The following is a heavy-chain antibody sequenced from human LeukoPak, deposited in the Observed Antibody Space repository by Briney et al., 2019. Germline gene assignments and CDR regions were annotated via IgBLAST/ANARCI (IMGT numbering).Heavy chain of an antibody. CDR3: AKWVGATPYYYYYMDV. V-gene: IGHV3-23*01. CDR1: GFTFSSYA. Sequence: PGGSLRLSCAASGFTFSSYAMSWVRQAPGKGLKWVSAISGSGGSTYYADSVKGRFTISRDNSKNTLYLQMNSLRAEDTAVYYCAKWVGATPYYYYYMDVWGKGTTVTVSS. J-gene: IGHJ6*03. CDR2: ISGSGGST. D-gene: IGHD1-26*01.